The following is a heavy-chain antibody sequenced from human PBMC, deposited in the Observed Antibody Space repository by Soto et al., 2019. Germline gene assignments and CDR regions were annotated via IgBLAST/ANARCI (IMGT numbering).Heavy chain of an antibody. CDR3: ARADRDYYDSSGYSTRWFDP. D-gene: IGHD3-22*01. V-gene: IGHV4-30-2*01. Sequence: SETLSLTCAVSGGSISSGYYSWGWLRQPPGKGLEWIGEINHSGSTNYNPSLKSRLTISVDTSKNQFSLKLSSVTAADTAVYYCARADRDYYDSSGYSTRWFDPWGQGTLVTVSS. J-gene: IGHJ5*02. CDR2: INHSGST. CDR1: GGSISSGYYS.